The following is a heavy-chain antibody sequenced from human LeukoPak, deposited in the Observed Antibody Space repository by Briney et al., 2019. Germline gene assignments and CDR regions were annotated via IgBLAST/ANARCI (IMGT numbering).Heavy chain of an antibody. J-gene: IGHJ4*02. CDR3: ARGNVVFSAAFVY. D-gene: IGHD2-15*01. CDR1: GGSFSGYY. CDR2: INHSGST. Sequence: PSETLSLTCAVYGGSFSGYYWSWIRQPPGKGLEWIGEINHSGSTNYNPSLKSRVTISVDTSKNQFSLKLSSVTAADTAVYYCARGNVVFSAAFVYWGQGTLVTVSP. V-gene: IGHV4-34*01.